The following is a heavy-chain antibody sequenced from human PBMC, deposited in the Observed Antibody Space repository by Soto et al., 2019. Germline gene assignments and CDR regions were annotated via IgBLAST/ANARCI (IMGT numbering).Heavy chain of an antibody. CDR2: IIPIFGTA. J-gene: IGHJ5*02. CDR1: GGTFSSYA. Sequence: ASVKVSCKASGGTFSSYAISWVRQAPGQGLEWMGGIIPIFGTANYAQKFQGRVTITADESTSTAYMELSSLRSEDTAVYYCARVNGGAARIAFDPWGQGTLVTVSS. D-gene: IGHD6-6*01. V-gene: IGHV1-69*13. CDR3: ARVNGGAARIAFDP.